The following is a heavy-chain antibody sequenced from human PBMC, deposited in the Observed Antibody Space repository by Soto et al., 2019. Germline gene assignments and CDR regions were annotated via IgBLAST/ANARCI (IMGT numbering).Heavy chain of an antibody. D-gene: IGHD2-15*01. J-gene: IGHJ6*02. V-gene: IGHV4-31*03. CDR2: IYYSGST. CDR3: ARDCSGGSCYYYYGMDV. Sequence: SETLSLTCTVSGGSISSGGYYWSWIRQHPGKGLEWIGYIYYSGSTYYNPSLKSRVTISVDTSKNQFSLKLSSGTAADAAVYYCARDCSGGSCYYYYGMDVWGQGTTVTVSS. CDR1: GGSISSGGYY.